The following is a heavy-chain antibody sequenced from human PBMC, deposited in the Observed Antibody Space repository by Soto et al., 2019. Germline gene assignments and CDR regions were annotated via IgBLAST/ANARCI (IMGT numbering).Heavy chain of an antibody. CDR2: ISSSSSTI. D-gene: IGHD3-10*01. Sequence: EVQLVESGGGLVQPGGSLRLSCAASGFTFSSYSMNWVRQAPGKGLEWVSYISSSSSTIYYADSVKGRFTISRDNAKNSLYLQMNSLRAEDTAVYYCARLVAMVRGVMGWEYMDVWGKGTTVTVSS. CDR3: ARLVAMVRGVMGWEYMDV. V-gene: IGHV3-48*01. CDR1: GFTFSSYS. J-gene: IGHJ6*03.